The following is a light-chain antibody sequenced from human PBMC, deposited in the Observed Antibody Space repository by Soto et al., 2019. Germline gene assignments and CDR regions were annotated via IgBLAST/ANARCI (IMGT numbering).Light chain of an antibody. CDR3: TSWTTSTTMI. V-gene: IGLV2-14*01. CDR1: SSDIGAYNF. J-gene: IGLJ2*01. Sequence: QSALTQPASVSGSPGQSITISCTGTSSDIGAYNFVSWYQQHPGKAPKLMLYEVNIRPSGVSNRFSGSKSGNTASLTISGLQAEDEADYYCTSWTTSTTMIFGGGTQLTVL. CDR2: EVN.